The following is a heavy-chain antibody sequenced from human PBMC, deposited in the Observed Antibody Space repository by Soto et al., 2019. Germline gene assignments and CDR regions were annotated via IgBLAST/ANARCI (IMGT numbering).Heavy chain of an antibody. V-gene: IGHV4-59*08. J-gene: IGHJ2*01. CDR1: AASISSYY. CDR3: VRHATDRHGNAEDWCFDL. CDR2: MYNSEDT. Sequence: QVQLQESGPGLVRPSETLSLTCTVSAASISSYYWTWIRQPPGKGLEWIGHMYNSEDTKYNPSLKSRVTMSVDTSKTQFSLKLRSVTAADTAIYYCVRHATDRHGNAEDWCFDLWGRGTLVTVSS. D-gene: IGHD2-15*01.